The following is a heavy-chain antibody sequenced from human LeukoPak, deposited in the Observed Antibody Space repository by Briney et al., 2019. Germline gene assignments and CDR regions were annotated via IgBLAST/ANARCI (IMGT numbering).Heavy chain of an antibody. D-gene: IGHD5-18*01. J-gene: IGHJ6*03. CDR1: GGSISSYY. CDR3: ARGLSGYSYGYNMDV. V-gene: IGHV4-59*01. CDR2: IYYSGST. Sequence: PSETLSLTCTVSGGSISSYYWSWIRQPPGKGLEWIGYIYYSGSTNYNPSFKSRVTISVDTSKNQFSLKLSSVTAADTAVYYCARGLSGYSYGYNMDVWGKGTTVTVSS.